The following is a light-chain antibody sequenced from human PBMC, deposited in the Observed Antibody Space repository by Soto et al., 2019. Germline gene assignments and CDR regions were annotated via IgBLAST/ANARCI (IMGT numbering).Light chain of an antibody. J-gene: IGKJ4*01. CDR2: DAS. CDR3: QQRSNWPLT. Sequence: EIVLTQSPATLSLSPGERATLSCRASQSVSSYLAWYPQKPGQAPRLLIYDASNRATGIPARFSGSGSGTDFTHTISSLEPEDFAVYYCQQRSNWPLTFGGGTKVEIK. CDR1: QSVSSY. V-gene: IGKV3-11*01.